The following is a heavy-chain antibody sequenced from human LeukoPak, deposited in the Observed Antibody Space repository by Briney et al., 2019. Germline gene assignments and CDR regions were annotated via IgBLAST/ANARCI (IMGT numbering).Heavy chain of an antibody. CDR2: IIPIFGTA. Sequence: SVKVSCKASGGTFSSYAIIWVRQAPGQGLEWMGGIIPIFGTANYAQKFQGRVTITTDESTSTAYMELSSLRSEDTAVYYCARAGLEPTHNWFDPWGQGTLVTVSS. CDR1: GGTFSSYA. D-gene: IGHD1-1*01. CDR3: ARAGLEPTHNWFDP. J-gene: IGHJ5*02. V-gene: IGHV1-69*05.